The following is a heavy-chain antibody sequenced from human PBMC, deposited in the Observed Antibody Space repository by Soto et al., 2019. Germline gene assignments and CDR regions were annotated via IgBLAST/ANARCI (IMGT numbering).Heavy chain of an antibody. J-gene: IGHJ6*02. V-gene: IGHV4-34*01. Sequence: QVQLQQWGAGLLKPSETLSLTCAVYGGSFSGYYWSWIRQPPGKGLEWIGEINHSGSTNYNPSLKSRVTISVDTSKNQFSLKLSSVTAADTAVYYWARDSLSGYYGTYGMDVWGQGTTVTVSS. CDR2: INHSGST. CDR1: GGSFSGYY. CDR3: ARDSLSGYYGTYGMDV. D-gene: IGHD3-3*01.